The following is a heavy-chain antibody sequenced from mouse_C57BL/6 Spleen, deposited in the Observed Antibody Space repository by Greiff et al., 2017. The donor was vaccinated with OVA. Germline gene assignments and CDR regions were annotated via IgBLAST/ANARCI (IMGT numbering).Heavy chain of an antibody. CDR1: GFTFSSYA. V-gene: IGHV5-4*01. CDR3: ARDLDYGSSTFDY. CDR2: ISDGGSYT. J-gene: IGHJ2*01. Sequence: DVKLVESGGGLVKPGGSLKLSCAASGFTFSSYAMSWVRQTPEKRLEWVATISDGGSYTYYPDNVKGRFTISRDNAKNNLYLQMSHLKSEDTAMYYCARDLDYGSSTFDYWGQGTTLTVSS. D-gene: IGHD1-1*01.